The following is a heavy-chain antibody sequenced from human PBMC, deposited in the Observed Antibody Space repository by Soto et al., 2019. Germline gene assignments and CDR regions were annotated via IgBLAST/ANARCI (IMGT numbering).Heavy chain of an antibody. J-gene: IGHJ5*02. D-gene: IGHD6-6*01. CDR3: ARWAIAVRNWFDP. Sequence: QVQLVQSGAEVKKPGASVKVSCKASGYTFTSYGISWVRQAPGQGLEWMGWISTYNGNPNYAQKLQGRVTMTTDTSTSTSYMELRSLRSDDTAVYFWARWAIAVRNWFDPWGQGTLVTVSS. CDR1: GYTFTSYG. V-gene: IGHV1-18*01. CDR2: ISTYNGNP.